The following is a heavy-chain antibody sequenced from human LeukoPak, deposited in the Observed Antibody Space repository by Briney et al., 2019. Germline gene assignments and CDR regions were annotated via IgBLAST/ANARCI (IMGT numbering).Heavy chain of an antibody. CDR2: ISGRGGST. Sequence: PGGSLRLSCAASGFTFSSYAMSWVRQAPGKGLEWVSAISGRGGSTYYADSVKGRFTISRDNSKNTLYLQMNSLRAEDTAVYYCAKDYYDSSGYYWATYFDCWGQGTLVTVSS. D-gene: IGHD3-22*01. V-gene: IGHV3-23*01. J-gene: IGHJ4*02. CDR3: AKDYYDSSGYYWATYFDC. CDR1: GFTFSSYA.